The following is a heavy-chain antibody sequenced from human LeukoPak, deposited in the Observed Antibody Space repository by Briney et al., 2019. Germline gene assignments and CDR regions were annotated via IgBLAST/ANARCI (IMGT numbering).Heavy chain of an antibody. CDR2: IYYSGST. D-gene: IGHD3-22*01. Sequence: PSETLSLTCFVSGGSISTYCWTWIRQPPGKGLEWIGSIYYSGSTYHNPSLKSRVTISVDTSKNQFSLKLSSVTAADTAVYYCARQGLSSGYYYGWGQGTLVTVSS. CDR1: GGSISTYC. J-gene: IGHJ4*02. V-gene: IGHV4-39*01. CDR3: ARQGLSSGYYYG.